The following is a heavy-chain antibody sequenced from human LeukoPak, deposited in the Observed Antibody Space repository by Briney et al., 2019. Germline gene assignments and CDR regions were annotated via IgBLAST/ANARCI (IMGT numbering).Heavy chain of an antibody. V-gene: IGHV3-23*01. Sequence: GGSLRLSCEVSGLIFSNYAMSWIRQAPGTGLEWVSTINTRGDATFYADSVKGRFTISRDNSKNTLYLQMNNLRAEDTAIYYCAGDYWGQGILVMVSS. J-gene: IGHJ4*02. CDR1: GLIFSNYA. CDR2: INTRGDAT. CDR3: AGDY.